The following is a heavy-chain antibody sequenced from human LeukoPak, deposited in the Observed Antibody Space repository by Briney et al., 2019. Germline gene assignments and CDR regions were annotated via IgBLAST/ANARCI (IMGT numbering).Heavy chain of an antibody. CDR1: GFTFNYFE. Sequence: GGSLRLSCAASGFTFNYFEMNWVRQAPGKGLDWVSYISNSGSAIDYADSVKGRFTISRDNSKNTIYLQMNSLGAEDTAVYYCVKGLRSYGYSLFDYWGQGSLVTVSS. V-gene: IGHV3-48*03. J-gene: IGHJ4*02. CDR2: ISNSGSAI. CDR3: VKGLRSYGYSLFDY. D-gene: IGHD5-18*01.